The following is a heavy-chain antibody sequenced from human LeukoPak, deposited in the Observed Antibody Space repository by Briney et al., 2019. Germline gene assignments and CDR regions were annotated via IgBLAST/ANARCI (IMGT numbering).Heavy chain of an antibody. J-gene: IGHJ4*02. CDR1: GFTFSSYW. CDR2: IKQDGSEK. D-gene: IGHD4-17*01. V-gene: IGHV3-7*03. Sequence: PGGSLRLSCAAPGFTFSSYWMSWVRQAPGKGLEWVANIKQDGSEKYYLDSVKGRFTISRDNAKNSLYLQMNSLRAEDTAVYYCARGQTTVTNWGQGTLVTVSS. CDR3: ARGQTTVTN.